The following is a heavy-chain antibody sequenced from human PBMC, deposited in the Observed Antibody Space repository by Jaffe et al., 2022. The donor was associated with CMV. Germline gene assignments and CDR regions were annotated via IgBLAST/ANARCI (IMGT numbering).Heavy chain of an antibody. D-gene: IGHD2-2*01. CDR3: VKDGGRPVVLDYYFDY. Sequence: EVQLVESGGGLVQPGGSLRLSCSASGFTFSSYAMHWVRQAPGKGLEYVSAISSNGGSTYYADSVKGRFTISRDNSKNTLYLQMSSLRAEDTAVYYCVKDGGRPVVLDYYFDYWGQGTLVTVSS. CDR1: GFTFSSYA. CDR2: ISSNGGST. V-gene: IGHV3-64D*06. J-gene: IGHJ4*02.